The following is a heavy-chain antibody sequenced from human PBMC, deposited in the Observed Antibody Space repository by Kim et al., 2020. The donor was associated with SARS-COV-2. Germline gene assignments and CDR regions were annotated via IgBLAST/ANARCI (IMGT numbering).Heavy chain of an antibody. CDR3: TTPLSGHYYGSGSYSDAFDI. D-gene: IGHD3-10*01. CDR2: IKSKTDGGTT. CDR1: GFTFSNAW. Sequence: GGSLRLSCAASGFTFSNAWMSWVRQAPGKGLEWVGRIKSKTDGGTTDYAAPVKGRFTISRDDSKNTLYLQMNSLKTEDTAVYYCTTPLSGHYYGSGSYSDAFDIWGQGTMVTVSS. J-gene: IGHJ3*02. V-gene: IGHV3-15*01.